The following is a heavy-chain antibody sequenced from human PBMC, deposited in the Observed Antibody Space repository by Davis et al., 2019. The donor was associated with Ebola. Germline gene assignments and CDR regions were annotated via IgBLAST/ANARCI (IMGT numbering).Heavy chain of an antibody. CDR2: IDPSDSYT. D-gene: IGHD2-15*01. J-gene: IGHJ3*02. Sequence: GESLKISCKVSGYTFTNYWIGWVRQMPGKGLEWMGRIDPSDSYTNYSPSFQGHVTISADKSISTAYLQWSSLKASDTAMYYCARARRYCSGGSCYPRDAFDIWGQGTMVTVSS. CDR3: ARARRYCSGGSCYPRDAFDI. CDR1: GYTFTNYW. V-gene: IGHV5-10-1*01.